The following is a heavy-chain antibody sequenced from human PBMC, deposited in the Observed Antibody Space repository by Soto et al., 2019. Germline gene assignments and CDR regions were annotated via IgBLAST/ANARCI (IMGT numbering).Heavy chain of an antibody. CDR1: GYTFTGYY. Sequence: ASVKVSCKASGYTFTGYYMHWVRQAPGQGLEWMGWINPNSGGTNYAQKFQGWVTMTRDTSISTAYMELSRLRSDDTAVYYCARVSVVEDYYYYYGMDVWGQRTTVTFSS. V-gene: IGHV1-2*04. CDR3: ARVSVVEDYYYYYGMDV. J-gene: IGHJ6*02. CDR2: INPNSGGT. D-gene: IGHD3-22*01.